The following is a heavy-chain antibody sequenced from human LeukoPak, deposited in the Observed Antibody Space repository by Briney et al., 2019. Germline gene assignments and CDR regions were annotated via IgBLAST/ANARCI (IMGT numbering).Heavy chain of an antibody. CDR3: ARGMEMATMIH. Sequence: ASVKVSCKASGYTFTSYAMHWVRQAPGQRLEWMGWINAGNGNTKYSQKFQGRVTITRDTFASTAYMELSSLRSEDTAVYYCARGMEMATMIHWGQGTLVTVSS. CDR1: GYTFTSYA. D-gene: IGHD5-24*01. V-gene: IGHV1-3*01. CDR2: INAGNGNT. J-gene: IGHJ4*02.